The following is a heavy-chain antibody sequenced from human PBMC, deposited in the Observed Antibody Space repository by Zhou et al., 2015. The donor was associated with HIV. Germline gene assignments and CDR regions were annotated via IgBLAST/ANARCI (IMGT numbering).Heavy chain of an antibody. D-gene: IGHD3-22*01. Sequence: QVHLVESGGGVVQPGRSLRLSCAASGFSFLSYGMHWVRLAPGKGLEWVAAINADGNEVYYADSVKGRFTISRDNSKNTLYLQLNSLRTEDTAVYYCARSSYSESSDYYRYSSYSYYMDVWGTGTTVTVSS. V-gene: IGHV3-30*03. CDR3: ARSSYSESSDYYRYSSYSYYMDV. CDR2: INADGNEV. CDR1: GFSFLSYG. J-gene: IGHJ6*03.